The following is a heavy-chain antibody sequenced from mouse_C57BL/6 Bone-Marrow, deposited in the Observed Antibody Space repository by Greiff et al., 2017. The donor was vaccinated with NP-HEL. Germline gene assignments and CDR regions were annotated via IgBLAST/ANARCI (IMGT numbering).Heavy chain of an antibody. CDR1: GFNIKDDY. J-gene: IGHJ3*01. V-gene: IGHV14-4*01. CDR3: TNYDYDVPFAY. CDR2: IDPENGDT. Sequence: EVQLQQSGAELVRPGASVKLSCTASGFNIKDDYMHWVKQRPEQGLEWIGWIDPENGDTEYASKFQGKATITADTSSNTAYLQLSSLTSEDTAVYYCTNYDYDVPFAYWGQGTLVTVSA. D-gene: IGHD2-4*01.